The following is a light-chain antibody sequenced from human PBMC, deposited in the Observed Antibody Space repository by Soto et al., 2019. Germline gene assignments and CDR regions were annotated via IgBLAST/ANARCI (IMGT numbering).Light chain of an antibody. V-gene: IGKV3-20*01. CDR1: QSVTSGY. Sequence: EIVLTQSPGTLSLSPGESATLSCRASQSVTSGYLAWYQQQPNQAPRPLIYGASYRATGIPDRFSGGGSGTDFTLTISRLEPDDFAVYYCQHYSSSPPAITFGQGTKVDIK. J-gene: IGKJ1*01. CDR3: QHYSSSPPAIT. CDR2: GAS.